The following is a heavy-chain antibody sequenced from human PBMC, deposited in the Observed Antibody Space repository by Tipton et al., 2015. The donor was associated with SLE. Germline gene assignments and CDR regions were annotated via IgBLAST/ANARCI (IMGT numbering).Heavy chain of an antibody. V-gene: IGHV4-59*01. CDR3: ARVKLGLFDY. J-gene: IGHJ4*02. CDR1: GGSISSYY. D-gene: IGHD7-27*01. CDR2: IYYSGST. Sequence: TLSLTCTVSGGSISSYYWSWIRQPPGKGLEWIGYIYYSGSTNYNPSLKSRVTISVDTSKNQFSLKLSSVTAADTAVYYCARVKLGLFDYWGQGTLVTVSS.